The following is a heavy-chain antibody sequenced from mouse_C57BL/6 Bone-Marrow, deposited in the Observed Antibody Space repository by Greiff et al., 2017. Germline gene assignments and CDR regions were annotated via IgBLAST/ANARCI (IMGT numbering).Heavy chain of an antibody. Sequence: QVQLQQSGAELVRPGASVTLSCKASGYTFTDYEMHWVKQTPVHGLEWIGAIDPETGGTAYNQKFKGKAILTADKSSSTAYMELRSLTSEDSAVYYCTRKGGSSLDYGGQGTTLTVSS. V-gene: IGHV1-15*01. CDR1: GYTFTDYE. CDR2: IDPETGGT. CDR3: TRKGGSSLDY. D-gene: IGHD1-1*01. J-gene: IGHJ2*01.